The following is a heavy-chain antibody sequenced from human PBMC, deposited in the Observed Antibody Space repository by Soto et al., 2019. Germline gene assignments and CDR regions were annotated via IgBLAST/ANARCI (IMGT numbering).Heavy chain of an antibody. V-gene: IGHV2-5*02. J-gene: IGHJ4*02. D-gene: IGHD6-19*01. CDR2: LYWDDDK. CDR3: AHRRVRDSSGENFDS. Sequence: QITLKESGPTLVKPTQTLTLTCTFSGFSLNTSAVGVAWIRQPPGKALEWLALLYWDDDKRYSPSLKSRLTITTDTSKNQVVLTMTNMDPEDTATYYCAHRRVRDSSGENFDSWGQGTLVTVSS. CDR1: GFSLNTSAVG.